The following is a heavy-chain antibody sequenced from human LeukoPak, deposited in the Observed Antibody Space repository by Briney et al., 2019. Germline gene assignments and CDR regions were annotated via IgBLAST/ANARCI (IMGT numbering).Heavy chain of an antibody. CDR1: GFTFSSYG. Sequence: GGSLRLSCAASGFTFSSYGMHWVRQAPGKGLVWVSRIKSDGSSTSYADSVKGRFTISRNNAKNTLYLQMNSLRAEDTAVYYCARFLVGGLDYWGQGTLVTVSS. CDR2: IKSDGSST. D-gene: IGHD2-21*01. J-gene: IGHJ4*02. CDR3: ARFLVGGLDY. V-gene: IGHV3-74*01.